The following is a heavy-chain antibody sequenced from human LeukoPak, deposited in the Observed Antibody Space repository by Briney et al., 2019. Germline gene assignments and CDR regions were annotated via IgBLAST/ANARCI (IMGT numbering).Heavy chain of an antibody. CDR1: GGSISTGDYY. CDR2: IYDSGST. Sequence: SETLSLTCTVSGGSISTGDYYWSWIRLHPGKGLGWVGYIYDSGSTYYNPSFKGRVTISVDTSKNPFSLKLSSVTAADTAVYYGASVSIIVVLPAAPGWFDPWGQGTLVTVSS. CDR3: ASVSIIVVLPAAPGWFDP. J-gene: IGHJ5*02. V-gene: IGHV4-31*03. D-gene: IGHD2-2*01.